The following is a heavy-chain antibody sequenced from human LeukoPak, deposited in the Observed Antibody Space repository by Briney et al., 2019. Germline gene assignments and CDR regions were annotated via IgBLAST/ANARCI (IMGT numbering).Heavy chain of an antibody. CDR2: ISGSGTI. CDR1: GGSINSY. D-gene: IGHD1-26*01. Sequence: PSETLSLTCTVSGGSINSYWSWIRQPAGKGLEWIGRISGSGTITYNPALQSRLSISIDTSKNQFSLRLNSVTAADTAMYYCVKSGGYGLIDYWGQGTLVTVSS. J-gene: IGHJ4*02. CDR3: VKSGGYGLIDY. V-gene: IGHV4-4*07.